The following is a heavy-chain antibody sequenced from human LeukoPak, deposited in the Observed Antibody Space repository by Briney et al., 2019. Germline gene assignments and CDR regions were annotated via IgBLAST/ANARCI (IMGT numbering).Heavy chain of an antibody. J-gene: IGHJ5*02. V-gene: IGHV3-21*01. CDR2: ISTSSSYI. Sequence: PGGSLRLSCAASGFTFSNYNMNWVRQAPGKGLEWVSFISTSSSYIYYADSVKGRFTISRDNAKKTLNLQMNSLRAEDTAVYYCARDLGQYYDTSDNWFDPWGQGTLVTVSS. CDR3: ARDLGQYYDTSDNWFDP. D-gene: IGHD3-22*01. CDR1: GFTFSNYN.